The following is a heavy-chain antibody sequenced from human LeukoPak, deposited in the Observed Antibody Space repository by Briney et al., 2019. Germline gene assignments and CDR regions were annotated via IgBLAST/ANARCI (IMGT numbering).Heavy chain of an antibody. V-gene: IGHV3-74*01. CDR1: GFTFSRYW. CDR3: ARAPSEVGGYYPEYFRH. Sequence: PGGSLRLSCEASGFTFSRYWMHWVRQAPGKGLVWVSRIKSDGKTNYADSVKGRFTISRDNAKNTASLQMNSLRADDTGVYYCARAPSEVGGYYPEYFRHWGQGTLVTVSS. J-gene: IGHJ1*01. D-gene: IGHD3-3*01. CDR2: IKSDGKT.